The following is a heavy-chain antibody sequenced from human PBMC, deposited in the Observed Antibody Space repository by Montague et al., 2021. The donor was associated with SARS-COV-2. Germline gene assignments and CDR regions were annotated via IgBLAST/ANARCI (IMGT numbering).Heavy chain of an antibody. D-gene: IGHD5-24*01. V-gene: IGHV4-59*01. J-gene: IGHJ5*02. CDR3: AREDRWYWFDP. CDR1: GGSISSDY. Sequence: SETLSLTCSVSGGSISSDYWSWIRQSPGKGLEWIGYIYYRGATNYNPSLKSRVTFSIDTSKNQFSLKLISVTAADTAVYFCAREDRWYWFDPWGQGVLATVSS. CDR2: IYYRGAT.